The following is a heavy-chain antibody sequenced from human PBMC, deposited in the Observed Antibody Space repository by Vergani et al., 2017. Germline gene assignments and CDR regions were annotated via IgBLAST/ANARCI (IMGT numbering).Heavy chain of an antibody. V-gene: IGHV3-23*01. D-gene: IGHD3-10*01. Sequence: EVQLLESGGGLVQPGGSLRLSCAASGFTFSSYAMSWVRQAPGKGLEWVSAISGSGGRTYYADSVKGRFTISRDNSKNTLYLQMNSLRAEDTAVYYCAKGRGEGPVSFSDYWGQGTLVTVSS. CDR2: ISGSGGRT. CDR1: GFTFSSYA. CDR3: AKGRGEGPVSFSDY. J-gene: IGHJ4*02.